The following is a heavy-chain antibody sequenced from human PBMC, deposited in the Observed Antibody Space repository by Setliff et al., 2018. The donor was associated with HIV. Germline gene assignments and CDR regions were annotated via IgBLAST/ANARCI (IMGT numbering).Heavy chain of an antibody. J-gene: IGHJ5*02. D-gene: IGHD3-22*01. V-gene: IGHV1-46*01. Sequence: ASVKVSCKASGYTFTNYYIHWVRQAPGQGLEWMGLINPSGGRTSYAQKFQGRLTMTRDTSTSTAYMELSSLRSEDTAVYYCARYERDGYYDSSGYRFDPWGQGTLVTVSS. CDR1: GYTFTNYY. CDR2: INPSGGRT. CDR3: ARYERDGYYDSSGYRFDP.